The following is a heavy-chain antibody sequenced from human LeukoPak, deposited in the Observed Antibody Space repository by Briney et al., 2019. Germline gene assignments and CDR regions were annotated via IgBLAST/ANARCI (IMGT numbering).Heavy chain of an antibody. CDR1: GFTVSSNY. J-gene: IGHJ4*02. CDR3: ARDSPKGPFDY. V-gene: IGHV3-53*01. CDR2: IYSGGST. Sequence: PGGSLRLSCAASGFTVSSNYMSWVRQAPGKGLEWVSVIYSGGSTYYADSVKGRFTISRDNSKNTLYLQMNSLRAEDTAVYYCARDSPKGPFDYWGQGTLVTVSS.